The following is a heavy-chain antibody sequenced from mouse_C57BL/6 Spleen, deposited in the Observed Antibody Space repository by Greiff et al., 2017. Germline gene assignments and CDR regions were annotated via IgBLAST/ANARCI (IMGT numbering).Heavy chain of an antibody. Sequence: LVESGAELVRPGASVTLSCKASGYTFTDYEMHWVKQTPVHGLEWIGAIDPETGGTAYNQKFKGKAILTADKSSSTAYMELRSLTYEDSAVYYCTKGATVVVFDYWGQGTTLTVSS. D-gene: IGHD1-1*01. CDR1: GYTFTDYE. CDR3: TKGATVVVFDY. J-gene: IGHJ2*01. CDR2: IDPETGGT. V-gene: IGHV1-15*01.